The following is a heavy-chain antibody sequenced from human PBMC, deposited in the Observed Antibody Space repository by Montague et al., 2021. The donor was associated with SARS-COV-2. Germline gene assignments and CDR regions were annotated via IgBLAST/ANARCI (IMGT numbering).Heavy chain of an antibody. CDR1: GGSISTYY. D-gene: IGHD5-24*01. CDR3: ARDGYNAHQNYWYFDL. V-gene: IGHV4-59*12. CDR2: IYYSGST. J-gene: IGHJ2*01. Sequence: SETLSLTCTVSGGSISTYYRSWTRQPPGKGLEWIGYIYYSGSTNYSPSLKSRVTISVDTSKNQFSLKLSSVTAADTAVYYCARDGYNAHQNYWYFDLWGRGTLVTVSS.